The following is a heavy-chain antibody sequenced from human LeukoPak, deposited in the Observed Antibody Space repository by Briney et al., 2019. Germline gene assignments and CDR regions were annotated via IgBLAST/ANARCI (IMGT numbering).Heavy chain of an antibody. CDR1: GFTVSSNY. V-gene: IGHV3-53*01. J-gene: IGHJ3*02. CDR2: IYSGGST. CDR3: AKGTERYCSGGSCYDAFDI. Sequence: GGSLRLSCAASGFTVSSNYMSWVRQAPGKGLEWVSVIYSGGSTYYADSVKGRFTISRDNSKNTLYLQMNSLRAEDTAVYYCAKGTERYCSGGSCYDAFDIWGQGTMVTVSS. D-gene: IGHD2-15*01.